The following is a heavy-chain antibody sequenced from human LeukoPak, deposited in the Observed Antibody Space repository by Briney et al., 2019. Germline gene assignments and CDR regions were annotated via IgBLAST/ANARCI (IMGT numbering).Heavy chain of an antibody. Sequence: SVKVSCKASGGTFSSYAISWVRQAPGQGLEWMGGIIPIFGTANYAQKFQGRVTITTDESTRTAYMELSSLRSEDTAVYYCARADFYYYDSSGYYPLDYWGQGTLVTVSS. CDR2: IIPIFGTA. J-gene: IGHJ4*02. CDR3: ARADFYYYDSSGYYPLDY. V-gene: IGHV1-69*05. D-gene: IGHD3-22*01. CDR1: GGTFSSYA.